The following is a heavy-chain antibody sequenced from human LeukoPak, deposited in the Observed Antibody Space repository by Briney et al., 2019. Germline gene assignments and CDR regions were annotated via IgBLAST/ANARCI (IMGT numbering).Heavy chain of an antibody. D-gene: IGHD1-26*01. CDR1: GGTFSSYV. J-gene: IGHJ4*02. CDR3: ARPWTLQWELYYY. V-gene: IGHV1-69*13. CDR2: ISPIFGTA. Sequence: ASVEVSCKASGGTFSSYVISWVRQAPGQGLEWMGGISPIFGTANYAQKFQGRVTITADESTSTAYMELSSLRSEDTAVYYCARPWTLQWELYYYWGQGTLVTVSS.